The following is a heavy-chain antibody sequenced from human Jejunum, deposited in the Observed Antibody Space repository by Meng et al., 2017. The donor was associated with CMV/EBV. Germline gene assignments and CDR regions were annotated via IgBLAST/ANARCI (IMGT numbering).Heavy chain of an antibody. J-gene: IGHJ4*02. Sequence: SCNASGYPFTAYWTHWVRQAPGQGLEWMGRIHPNAGSIDYAQKFQGRVTMTRDTSISTVYMDLSSLTSDDTAVYYCTRDYSGNWAIDYWGQGTLVTVSS. V-gene: IGHV1-2*06. CDR3: TRDYSGNWAIDY. D-gene: IGHD4-23*01. CDR1: GYPFTAYW. CDR2: IHPNAGSI.